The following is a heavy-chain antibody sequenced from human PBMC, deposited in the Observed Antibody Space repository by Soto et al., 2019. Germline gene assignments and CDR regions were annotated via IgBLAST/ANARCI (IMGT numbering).Heavy chain of an antibody. CDR2: IYHSGST. CDR1: GGSFSTTKR. Sequence: QVKLQESGPGLVKPSGTLSLTCAVSGGSFSTTKRWNWVRQPPGKGLEWIGEIYHSGSTNFNPSLKSRMTRSLDKSKNQFSLNLSYVTAADTAVYYCARVDVVVVPGGERSPYDWFFDLWGRGTLVTVSS. D-gene: IGHD2-2*03. V-gene: IGHV4-4*02. J-gene: IGHJ2*01. CDR3: ARVDVVVVPGGERSPYDWFFDL.